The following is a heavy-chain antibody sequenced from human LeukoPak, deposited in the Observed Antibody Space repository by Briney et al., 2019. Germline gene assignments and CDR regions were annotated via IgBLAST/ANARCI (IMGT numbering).Heavy chain of an antibody. Sequence: ESSETLSLACTVSGGSISVSSYYCAWIRRPPGKGLEWIASIYYSGSSYYDPSIKSRVTISVDTSKNQFYLKLSSVTAADTAVYYCARHDYYGSLNWFDPGGQGTLVTVSA. CDR2: IYYSGSS. CDR3: ARHDYYGSLNWFDP. J-gene: IGHJ5*02. D-gene: IGHD3-10*01. V-gene: IGHV4-39*01. CDR1: GGSISVSSYY.